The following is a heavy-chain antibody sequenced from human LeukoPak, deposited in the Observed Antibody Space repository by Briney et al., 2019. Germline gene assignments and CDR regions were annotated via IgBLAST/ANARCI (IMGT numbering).Heavy chain of an antibody. CDR1: GFTFSSYW. Sequence: PGGSLRLSCAASGFTFSSYWMHWVRQAPGKGLVWVSRVNSDGSSTSYADSVKGRFTISRDNAKNTLYLQMNSLRVEDTAVYYCARWDYYDSSGYSRWGQGTLVTVSS. J-gene: IGHJ4*02. CDR2: VNSDGSST. D-gene: IGHD3-22*01. CDR3: ARWDYYDSSGYSR. V-gene: IGHV3-74*01.